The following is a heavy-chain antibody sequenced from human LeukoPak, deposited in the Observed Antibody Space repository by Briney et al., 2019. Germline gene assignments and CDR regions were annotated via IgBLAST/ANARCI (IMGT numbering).Heavy chain of an antibody. D-gene: IGHD5-24*01. CDR3: VRPGRVGFRFEY. J-gene: IGHJ4*02. CDR1: GYNFATYW. CDR2: IYPGDSDT. V-gene: IGHV5-51*01. Sequence: GESLKISCKGSGYNFATYWIAWARQMPGKGLEWMGIIYPGDSDTRYSPSFQGQVTISADKSISTAYLQWSSLKASDTAMYYCVRPGRVGFRFEYWGQGTLVTGSS.